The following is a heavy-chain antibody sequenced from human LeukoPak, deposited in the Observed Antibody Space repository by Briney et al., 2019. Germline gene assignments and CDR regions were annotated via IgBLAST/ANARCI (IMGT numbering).Heavy chain of an antibody. V-gene: IGHV3-21*01. Sequence: GGSLRPSCAASGFTFSSYSMNWVRQAPGKGLEWVSSISSSSSYIYYADSVKGRFTISRDNAKNSLYLQMNSLRAEDTAVYYCARSGNCSGGSCYSFDYWGQGTLVTVSS. J-gene: IGHJ4*02. D-gene: IGHD2-15*01. CDR1: GFTFSSYS. CDR3: ARSGNCSGGSCYSFDY. CDR2: ISSSSSYI.